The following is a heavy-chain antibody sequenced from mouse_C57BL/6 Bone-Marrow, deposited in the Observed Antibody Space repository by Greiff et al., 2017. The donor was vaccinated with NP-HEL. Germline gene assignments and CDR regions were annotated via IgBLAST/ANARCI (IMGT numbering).Heavy chain of an antibody. V-gene: IGHV1-42*01. Sequence: EVMLVESGPELVKPGASVKISCKASGYSFTGYYMNWVKQSPEKSLEWIGEINPSTGGTTYNQKFKAKATLTVDKSSSTAYMQLKSLTSEDSAVYYCARYDYYGSSSFAYWGQGTLVTVSA. CDR1: GYSFTGYY. D-gene: IGHD1-1*01. CDR2: INPSTGGT. J-gene: IGHJ3*01. CDR3: ARYDYYGSSSFAY.